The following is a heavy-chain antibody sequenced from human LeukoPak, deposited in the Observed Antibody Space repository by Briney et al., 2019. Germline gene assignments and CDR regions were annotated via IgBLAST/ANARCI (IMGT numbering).Heavy chain of an antibody. CDR1: GFTVSGTH. J-gene: IGHJ4*02. V-gene: IGHV3-53*01. Sequence: GGSLRLSCAASGFTVSGTHTSWVRQAPGKGLEWVSAMYTGGTTYYADSVTGRFTISRDNSKNTLSLHMNSLRAEDTAVYYCAKDEATSGGGLASWGQGTLVSVSS. CDR2: MYTGGTT. D-gene: IGHD3-16*01. CDR3: AKDEATSGGGLAS.